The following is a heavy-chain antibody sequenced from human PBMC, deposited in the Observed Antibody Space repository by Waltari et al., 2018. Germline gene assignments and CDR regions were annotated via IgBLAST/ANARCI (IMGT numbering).Heavy chain of an antibody. CDR2: IYWNDSK. Sequence: QVTLKESGPALVKPTQTLTLTCTFSGFSISTSGTGVCWIRQPPGKALEWLASIYWNDSKYYSTSLKSRLTISKDTSKNQVVLTMTNMDPVDTATYYCARVMERGRSRFDVWGPGVLVTVSS. J-gene: IGHJ5*02. V-gene: IGHV2-70*04. CDR1: GFSISTSGTG. CDR3: ARVMERGRSRFDV. D-gene: IGHD1-1*01.